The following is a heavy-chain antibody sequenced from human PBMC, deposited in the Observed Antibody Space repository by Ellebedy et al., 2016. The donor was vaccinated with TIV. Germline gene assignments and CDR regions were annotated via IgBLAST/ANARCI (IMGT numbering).Heavy chain of an antibody. J-gene: IGHJ4*02. CDR3: ARRLSLYTGFDWFGY. V-gene: IGHV2-5*01. CDR2: IYWHDDK. CDR1: GFSLSSSGVG. Sequence: SGPTLVKPTQTLTLTCSVSGFSLSSSGVGVGWIRQPPGKALEWLALIYWHDDKRYNPSLKNRFSVSKDTSKNQVVLTMTNVDLVDTATYYCARRLSLYTGFDWFGYWGQGALVTVSS. D-gene: IGHD5-12*01.